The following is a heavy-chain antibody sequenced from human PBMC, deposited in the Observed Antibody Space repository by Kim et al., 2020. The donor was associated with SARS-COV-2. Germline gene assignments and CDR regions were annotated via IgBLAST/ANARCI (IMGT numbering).Heavy chain of an antibody. Sequence: GGSLRLSCAASGFTFSSCAIHWVRQAPGKGLEWVGRIRSKPKNYATEYTVSVKGRFTVSRDDSKNTAYLQMNGLKTEDTAVYYCATYTDYFFNYWGQGILVTVSS. J-gene: IGHJ4*02. CDR1: GFTFSSCA. CDR3: ATYTDYFFNY. V-gene: IGHV3-73*01. D-gene: IGHD4-17*01. CDR2: IRSKPKNYAT.